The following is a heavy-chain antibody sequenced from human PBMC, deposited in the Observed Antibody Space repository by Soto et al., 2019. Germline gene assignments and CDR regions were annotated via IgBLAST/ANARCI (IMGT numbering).Heavy chain of an antibody. V-gene: IGHV3-23*01. CDR1: GFTFSSYA. J-gene: IGHJ6*02. D-gene: IGHD3-3*01. CDR2: ISGSGGST. Sequence: EVQLLESGGGLVQPGGSLRLSCAASGFTFSSYAMSWVRQAPGKGLEWVSAISGSGGSTYYADSVKGRFTISRDNSKNSLYLQMNSLRAEDTAVYYCAKDQAAFFYYGMDVWGQGTTVTVSS. CDR3: AKDQAAFFYYGMDV.